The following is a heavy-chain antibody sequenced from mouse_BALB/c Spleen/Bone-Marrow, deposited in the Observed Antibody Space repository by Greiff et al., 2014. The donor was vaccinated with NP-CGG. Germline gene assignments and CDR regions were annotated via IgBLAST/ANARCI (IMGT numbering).Heavy chain of an antibody. D-gene: IGHD1-2*01. V-gene: IGHV2-9*02. CDR2: IWADGST. J-gene: IGHJ4*01. Sequence: VKLVESGPGLVAPSQSLSISCTVSGFSLTIYGVHWVRQPPGKGLEWLGVIWADGSTNYNSALMSRLSISKDNSKSQVFLKMNSLQTDDTAMYYCARITTATGAMDYWGQGTSVTVSS. CDR1: GFSLTIYG. CDR3: ARITTATGAMDY.